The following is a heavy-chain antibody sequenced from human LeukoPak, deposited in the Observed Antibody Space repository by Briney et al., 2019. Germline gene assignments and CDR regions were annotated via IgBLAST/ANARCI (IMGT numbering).Heavy chain of an antibody. CDR3: AKSGAVRFDY. CDR1: GFTFSDYA. CDR2: ISGRDGST. V-gene: IGHV3-23*01. Sequence: GGSLRLSCAASGFTFSDYAMSWVRQAPGKGLKWVSAISGRDGSTYYADSVKGRFTISRDNSKNTLYLQMNSLRAEDTAVYYCAKSGAVRFDYWGQGTPVTVSS. J-gene: IGHJ4*02. D-gene: IGHD3-16*01.